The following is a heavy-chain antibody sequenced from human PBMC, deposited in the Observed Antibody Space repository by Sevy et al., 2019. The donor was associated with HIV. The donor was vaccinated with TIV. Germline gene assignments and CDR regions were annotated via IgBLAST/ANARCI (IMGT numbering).Heavy chain of an antibody. Sequence: SGPTLVNPTQTLTLTCTLSGFSISSTGVAVGWIRQPPGKALEWLALIYWDNYKYYNPSLRSRVTIAKDTAKDQVVLTMTNLDTAETSTYYCANRGMETPGPGWDYSHFDSWGQGTLVTVSS. V-gene: IGHV2-5*02. CDR1: GFSISSTGVA. CDR3: ANRGMETPGPGWDYSHFDS. D-gene: IGHD2-21*01. J-gene: IGHJ4*01. CDR2: IYWDNYK.